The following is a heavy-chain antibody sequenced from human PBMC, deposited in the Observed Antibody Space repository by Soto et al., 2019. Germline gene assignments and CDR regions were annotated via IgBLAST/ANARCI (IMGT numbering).Heavy chain of an antibody. J-gene: IGHJ2*01. D-gene: IGHD5-18*01. CDR1: GGSIGNYY. V-gene: IGHV4-4*07. CDR3: ARDYDVNTALDYWYFDL. CDR2: IYTSGST. Sequence: QVQLQESGPGLVKPSESLSLTCSVSGGSIGNYYWAWIRQSAGKGLEWIGRIYTSGSTHYNPSLTGRVTMSIDTSKNQFSLRLTSVTAADTAMYYCARDYDVNTALDYWYFDLWGRGTLVTVSS.